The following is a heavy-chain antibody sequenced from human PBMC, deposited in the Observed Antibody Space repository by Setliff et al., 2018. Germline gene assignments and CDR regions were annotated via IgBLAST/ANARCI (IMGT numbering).Heavy chain of an antibody. Sequence: SCKASGDPFNAYGVSWVRQAPGQGLEWIGEINHRGSTNYNPSLKSRLSMSVDTSRNQFSLNLGSVTAADTGVYYCARGRIAERPEAIDYWGQGTPGTVSS. J-gene: IGHJ4*02. CDR3: ARGRIAERPEAIDY. CDR2: INHRGST. CDR1: GDPFNAYG. V-gene: IGHV4-34*01. D-gene: IGHD6-6*01.